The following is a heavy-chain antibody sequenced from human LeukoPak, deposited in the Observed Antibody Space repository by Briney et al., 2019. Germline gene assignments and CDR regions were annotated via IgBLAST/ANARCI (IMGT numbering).Heavy chain of an antibody. CDR2: ISSSSSYI. Sequence: GGSLRLSCAASGFTFSGYSMNWVRQAPGKGLEWVSSISSSSSYIYYADSVKGRFTISRDNAKNSLYLQMNSLRAEDTAVYYCARAWKYYYGMDVWGQGTTVTVSS. D-gene: IGHD1-1*01. CDR1: GFTFSGYS. CDR3: ARAWKYYYGMDV. J-gene: IGHJ6*02. V-gene: IGHV3-21*01.